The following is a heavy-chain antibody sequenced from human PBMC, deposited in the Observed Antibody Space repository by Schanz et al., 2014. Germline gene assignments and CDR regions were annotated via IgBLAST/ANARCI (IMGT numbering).Heavy chain of an antibody. CDR3: ARDRRNADLDY. D-gene: IGHD1-1*01. V-gene: IGHV3-48*01. Sequence: EVQLLESGGGLVEPGGSLRLSCAASGFSFSSYAMGWVRQAPGKGLEWISYITYNGGTIYYADSVKGRFTISRDNAKNSLYLEMNSLRAEDTALYYCARDRRNADLDYWGQGTLXTVSS. J-gene: IGHJ4*02. CDR2: ITYNGGTI. CDR1: GFSFSSYA.